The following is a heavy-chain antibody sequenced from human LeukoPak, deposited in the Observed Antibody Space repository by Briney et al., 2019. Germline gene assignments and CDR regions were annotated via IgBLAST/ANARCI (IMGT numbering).Heavy chain of an antibody. CDR2: ITDSGDWT. J-gene: IGHJ3*02. D-gene: IGHD1-26*01. Sequence: PGGSLRLSCAASGFTFSSCAMSWVRQAPGKGLEWVPGITDSGDWTYYADSVKGRFTISRDNSKNTLYLQMNSLRAEDTAVYYCAKHLSGSRAFDIWGQGTMVTVSS. V-gene: IGHV3-23*01. CDR3: AKHLSGSRAFDI. CDR1: GFTFSSCA.